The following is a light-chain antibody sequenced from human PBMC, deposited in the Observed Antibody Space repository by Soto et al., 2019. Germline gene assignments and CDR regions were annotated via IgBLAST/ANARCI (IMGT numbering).Light chain of an antibody. CDR1: RRDVGGYNY. V-gene: IGLV2-14*01. CDR2: EVS. J-gene: IGLJ2*01. CDR3: SSYTTSGTLV. Sequence: QSALTQPTSVSGSPGQSITISCTGTRRDVGGYNYVSWYQQHPGKVPKVMIFEVSNRPSGISHRFSGSKSGNTASLTISGLQAEDEADYYCSSYTTSGTLVFGGGTKVTVL.